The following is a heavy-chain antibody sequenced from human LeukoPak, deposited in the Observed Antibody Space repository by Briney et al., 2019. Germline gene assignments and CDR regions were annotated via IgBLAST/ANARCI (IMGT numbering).Heavy chain of an antibody. Sequence: ASVKVSCKASGYTFTGYYMHWVRQAPGQGLEWMGWINPNSGGTNYAQKFQGRVTMTRDTSISTAYMELSRLRSDDTAVYYCARDVLSDTYYYDSSGYYHRPLFDCWGQGTLVTVSS. CDR3: ARDVLSDTYYYDSSGYYHRPLFDC. J-gene: IGHJ4*02. CDR1: GYTFTGYY. CDR2: INPNSGGT. V-gene: IGHV1-2*02. D-gene: IGHD3-22*01.